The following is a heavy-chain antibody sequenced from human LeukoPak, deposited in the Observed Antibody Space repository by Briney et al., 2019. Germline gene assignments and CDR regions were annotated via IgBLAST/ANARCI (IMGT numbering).Heavy chain of an antibody. J-gene: IGHJ3*02. CDR1: GLTFSSYG. CDR3: ARDLDSRFDI. CDR2: IGYDGSDK. Sequence: GGSLRLSCAASGLTFSSYGIHWVRQAPGKELEWVAVIGYDGSDKYYADSVKGRFTISRDNSKNTLYLQMNSLRAEDTAVYYCARDLDSRFDIWGQGTMVTVSS. D-gene: IGHD3-9*01. V-gene: IGHV3-33*01.